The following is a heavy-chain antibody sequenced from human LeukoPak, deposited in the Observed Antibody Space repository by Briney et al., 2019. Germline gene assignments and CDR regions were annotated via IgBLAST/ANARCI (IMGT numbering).Heavy chain of an antibody. CDR2: IYSGGTT. V-gene: IGHV3-53*01. Sequence: PGWSLRLSCAASGFTVSSNYMSWVRQAPGKGLESVSVIYSGGTTYYADSVKGRFTISRDDSKNTLYLQMNSLRAEDTAVYYCARMLISSGYYVDYWGPGTLVTVSS. CDR3: ARMLISSGYYVDY. J-gene: IGHJ4*02. CDR1: GFTVSSNY. D-gene: IGHD3-22*01.